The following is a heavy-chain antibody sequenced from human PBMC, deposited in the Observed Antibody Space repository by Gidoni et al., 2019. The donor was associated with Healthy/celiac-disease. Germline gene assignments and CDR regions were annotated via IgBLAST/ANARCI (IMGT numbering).Heavy chain of an antibody. D-gene: IGHD3-9*01. V-gene: IGHV3-33*01. CDR1: GFTFRSYG. CDR2: IWYDGSNK. J-gene: IGHJ5*02. Sequence: QVQLVESGGGVVQPWRSLSLSCAASGFTFRSYGMHWVRQAPGKGLEWGEVIWYDGSNKYYEDSVKGKFTISRDNSKNTLYLQMNSLRAEDTAVYYCARGDILTGYQGKFDPWGQGTLVTVSS. CDR3: ARGDILTGYQGKFDP.